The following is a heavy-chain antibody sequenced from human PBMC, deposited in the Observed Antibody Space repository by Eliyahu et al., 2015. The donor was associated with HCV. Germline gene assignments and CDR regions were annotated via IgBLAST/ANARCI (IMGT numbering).Heavy chain of an antibody. CDR3: AKVGEPYSYYDY. V-gene: IGHV3-23*01. CDR2: ISGSGGTT. D-gene: IGHD4-11*01. J-gene: IGHJ4*02. CDR1: GFAFSSYA. Sequence: EVQLLESGGGLVQPGGSLTLSCAAXGFAFSSYAINWARQAPGKGLEWVSAISGSGGTTYYTDSMKGRITISRDNSKNTLYLQMSSLRAEDTATYYCAKVGEPYSYYDYWGQGTLVTVSS.